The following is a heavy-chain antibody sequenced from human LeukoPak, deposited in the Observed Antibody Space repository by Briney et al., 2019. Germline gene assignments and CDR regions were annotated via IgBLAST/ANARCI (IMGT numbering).Heavy chain of an antibody. CDR3: ARARDHIPATPRWGPGYYMDV. J-gene: IGHJ6*03. D-gene: IGHD2-2*01. CDR2: TYYRSKWYN. CDR1: GDSVSSNSAA. Sequence: SQTPSLTCAISGDSVSSNSAAWNWIRQSPSRGLEWLGRTYYRSKWYNDYAVSVKSRITINPDTSKNQFSLQLNSVTPEDTAVYYCARARDHIPATPRWGPGYYMDVWGKGTTVTVSS. V-gene: IGHV6-1*01.